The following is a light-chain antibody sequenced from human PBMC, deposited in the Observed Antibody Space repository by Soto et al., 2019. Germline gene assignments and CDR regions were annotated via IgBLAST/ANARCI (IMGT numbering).Light chain of an antibody. Sequence: AIQMTQSPSSLSASVGDRVTITCRASRGIRHDLGWYQQKPGKAPKLLISEASSRQSGVPSRFSGSGSDTDFTLTISSLQPEDFATYYCLQDYNYPFTFGPGTKVHIK. CDR2: EAS. CDR1: RGIRHD. CDR3: LQDYNYPFT. V-gene: IGKV1-6*01. J-gene: IGKJ3*01.